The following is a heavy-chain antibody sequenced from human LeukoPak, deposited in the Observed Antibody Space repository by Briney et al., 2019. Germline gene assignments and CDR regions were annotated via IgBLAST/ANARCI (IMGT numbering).Heavy chain of an antibody. D-gene: IGHD6-13*01. J-gene: IGHJ4*02. CDR3: ASAATAGTSGFDY. Sequence: GGSLRLSCAASGFTFSSYAMHWVRQAPGKGLEWVAVISYDGSNKYYADSVKGRFTISRDNSKNTLYLQMNSLRAEDTAVYYCASAATAGTSGFDYWGQGTLVTVSS. V-gene: IGHV3-30-3*01. CDR2: ISYDGSNK. CDR1: GFTFSSYA.